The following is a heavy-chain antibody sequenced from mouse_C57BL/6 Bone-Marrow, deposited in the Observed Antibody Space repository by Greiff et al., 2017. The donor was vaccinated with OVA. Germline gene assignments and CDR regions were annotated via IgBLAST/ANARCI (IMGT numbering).Heavy chain of an antibody. CDR1: GYAFSSSW. CDR2: IYPGDGDT. CDR3: ATNWVFAY. J-gene: IGHJ3*01. Sequence: QVQLKQPGPELVKPGASVKISCKASGYAFSSSWMNWVKQRPGKGLEWIGRIYPGDGDTNYNGKFKGKATLTADKSSSTAYMQLSSLTSEDSAVYFCATNWVFAYWGQGTLVTVSA. V-gene: IGHV1-82*01. D-gene: IGHD4-1*01.